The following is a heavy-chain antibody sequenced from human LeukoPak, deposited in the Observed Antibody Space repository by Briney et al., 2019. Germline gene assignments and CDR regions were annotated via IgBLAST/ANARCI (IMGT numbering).Heavy chain of an antibody. CDR2: IDTTSTTT. D-gene: IGHD2-15*01. CDR1: GFTFSNYW. CDR3: ARGLVVVAQYFQH. J-gene: IGHJ1*01. V-gene: IGHV3-48*01. Sequence: PGGSLRLSCAGSGFTFSNYWLNWVRQAPGKGLEWISYIDTTSTTTNYADSVRGRFTISRDNAKNSLYLQMDSLRAEDTALYYCARGLVVVAQYFQHWGQGTLVTVSS.